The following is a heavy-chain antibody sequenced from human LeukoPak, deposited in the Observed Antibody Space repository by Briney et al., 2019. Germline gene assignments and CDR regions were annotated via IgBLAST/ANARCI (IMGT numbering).Heavy chain of an antibody. V-gene: IGHV3-21*01. CDR1: GFTFSSYW. D-gene: IGHD3-10*01. Sequence: GGSLRLSCAGSGFTFSSYWMNWVRQAPGKGLEWVSSISSSSYIYYADSVKGRFTISRDNAKNSLYLQMNSLRAEDTAVYYCARGAITMLMWGAFDIWGQGTMVTVSS. CDR3: ARGAITMLMWGAFDI. CDR2: ISSSSYI. J-gene: IGHJ3*02.